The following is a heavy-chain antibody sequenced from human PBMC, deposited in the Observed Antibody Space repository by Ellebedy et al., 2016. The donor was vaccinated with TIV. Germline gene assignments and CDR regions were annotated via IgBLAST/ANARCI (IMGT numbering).Heavy chain of an antibody. CDR3: ARASFYDVDLSDWYFDL. CDR2: IYTDDST. Sequence: GESLKISCVASKFTVSYNYMNWVRQAPGKGPEWVSGIYTDDSTYYADSVKGRFTVSRDNSKNTLYLQMNSLRTEDTAVYYCARASFYDVDLSDWYFDLWGRGTLITVSS. D-gene: IGHD3-10*02. CDR1: KFTVSYNY. J-gene: IGHJ2*01. V-gene: IGHV3-66*01.